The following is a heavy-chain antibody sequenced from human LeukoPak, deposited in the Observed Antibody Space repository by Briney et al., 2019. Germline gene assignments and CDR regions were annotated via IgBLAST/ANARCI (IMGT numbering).Heavy chain of an antibody. D-gene: IGHD4/OR15-4a*01. J-gene: IGHJ4*02. CDR2: IYYSGST. Sequence: SETLSLTCTVSGASISSSSYYWGWIRQPPGKGLEWIGSIYYSGSTYYNPSLKSRVTISVDTSKNQFSLKLSSVTAADTAVYYCARVDYSYPNCNDYWGQGTLVTVSS. V-gene: IGHV4-39*01. CDR3: ARVDYSYPNCNDY. CDR1: GASISSSSYY.